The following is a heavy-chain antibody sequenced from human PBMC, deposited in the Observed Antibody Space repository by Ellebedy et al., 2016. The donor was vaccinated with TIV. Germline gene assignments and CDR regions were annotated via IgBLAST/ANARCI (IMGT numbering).Heavy chain of an antibody. Sequence: MPSETLSLTCSVSGGAVTTPKYSWVWFPQAPGRGLEWPGCLTYSGTTYYNPSFKSRVTISADTTKNQFSLQLTSVTATDTAVYYSARHGRCSSNVCLAALDYWGPGVLVIVSS. J-gene: IGHJ4*02. CDR1: GGAVTTPKYS. CDR2: LTYSGTT. D-gene: IGHD2-2*01. V-gene: IGHV4-39*01. CDR3: ARHGRCSSNVCLAALDY.